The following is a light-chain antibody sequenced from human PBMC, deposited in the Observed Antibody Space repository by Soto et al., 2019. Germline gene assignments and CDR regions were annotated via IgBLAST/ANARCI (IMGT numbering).Light chain of an antibody. CDR2: GHS. Sequence: QSVLTQPPSVSGAPGQRVTISCTGSNSNIGAGYDVHWYQQLPGTAPKLLIYGHSNRPSGVPDRFSGSKSGTSASLAITGLQAEDEADHYCQSYDSSLSTYVFGTGTKLTVL. CDR1: NSNIGAGYD. J-gene: IGLJ1*01. V-gene: IGLV1-40*01. CDR3: QSYDSSLSTYV.